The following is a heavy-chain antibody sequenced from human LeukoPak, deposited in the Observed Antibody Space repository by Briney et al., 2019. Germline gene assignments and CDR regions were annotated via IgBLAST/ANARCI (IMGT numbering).Heavy chain of an antibody. D-gene: IGHD4-11*01. CDR1: GYTFTSYA. CDR2: INTNTGNP. CDR3: ARGFRFGNYHYFDY. Sequence: GASVKVSCKASGYTFTSYAMNWVRQAPGQGLEWMGWINTNTGNPTYAQGFTGRFVFSLDTSVSTAYLQISSLKAEDTAVYYCARGFRFGNYHYFDYWGQGTLVTVSS. V-gene: IGHV7-4-1*02. J-gene: IGHJ4*02.